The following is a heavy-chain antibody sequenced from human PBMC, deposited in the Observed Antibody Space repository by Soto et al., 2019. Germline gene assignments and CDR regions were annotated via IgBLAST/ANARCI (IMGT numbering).Heavy chain of an antibody. J-gene: IGHJ4*02. CDR3: AIPHEYCSGATCYFPLCY. Sequence: GGSLRLSCVVSGFIFNTYGMSWVRQAPGKGLEWVSSISGGGGSTYYAESVKGRFTISRDNSKNTLYLQMNSLRDEDTAVFYCAIPHEYCSGATCYFPLCYWGQGTLVTVYS. V-gene: IGHV3-23*01. CDR2: ISGGGGST. CDR1: GFIFNTYG. D-gene: IGHD2-15*01.